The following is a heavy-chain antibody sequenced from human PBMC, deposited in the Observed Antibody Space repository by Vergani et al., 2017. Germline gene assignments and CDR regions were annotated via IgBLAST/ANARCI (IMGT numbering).Heavy chain of an antibody. J-gene: IGHJ6*02. CDR1: GFTFSSYW. CDR3: AKDSDYTAMVLSIGYYYGMDV. D-gene: IGHD5-18*01. V-gene: IGHV3-7*03. CDR2: IKQDGSEK. Sequence: EVQLVESGGGLVKPGGSLRLSCAASGFTFSSYWMSWVRQAPGKGLEWVANIKQDGSEKYYVDSVKGRFTISRDNAKNSLYLQMNSLRAEDTAVYYCAKDSDYTAMVLSIGYYYGMDVWGQGTTVTVSS.